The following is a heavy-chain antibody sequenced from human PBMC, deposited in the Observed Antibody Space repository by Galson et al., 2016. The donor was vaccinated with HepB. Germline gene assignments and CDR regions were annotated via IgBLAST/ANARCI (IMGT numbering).Heavy chain of an antibody. CDR3: ARDRPDWSFDY. J-gene: IGHJ4*02. Sequence: SLRLSCAASGFTFSSYGMRWVRQAPGKGLEWVANIWYDGINKYYADSVKGRFTISRDNSKNTLYLQMNSLRAEDTAVYYCARDRPDWSFDYWGQGTLVTVSS. D-gene: IGHD3-9*01. CDR1: GFTFSSYG. CDR2: IWYDGINK. V-gene: IGHV3-33*01.